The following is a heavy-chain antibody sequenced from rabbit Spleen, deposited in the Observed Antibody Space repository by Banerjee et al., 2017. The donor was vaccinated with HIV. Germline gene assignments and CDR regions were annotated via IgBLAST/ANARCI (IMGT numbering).Heavy chain of an antibody. Sequence: QSLEESGGDLVKPGTSLTLTCTASGFSFSSSYYMCWVRQAPGKGLECIACIYGDNSGSTWYASWAKGRFTISKTSSTTVTLQMTSLTAADTATYFCARDLENYAGSNYLDLWGPGTLVTVS. CDR1: GFSFSSSYY. J-gene: IGHJ6*01. CDR3: ARDLENYAGSNYLDL. CDR2: IYGDNSGST. V-gene: IGHV1S40*01. D-gene: IGHD8-1*01.